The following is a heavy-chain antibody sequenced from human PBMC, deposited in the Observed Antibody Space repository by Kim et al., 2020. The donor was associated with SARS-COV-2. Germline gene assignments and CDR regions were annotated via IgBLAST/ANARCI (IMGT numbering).Heavy chain of an antibody. J-gene: IGHJ1*01. CDR1: GFTFSSYA. Sequence: GGSLRLSCAASGFTFSSYAMHWVRQAPGKGLEWVAVISYDGSNKYYADSVKGRFTISRDNSKNTLYLQMNSLRAEDTAVYYCAREEEYRVVNPPRDWGQG. CDR2: ISYDGSNK. CDR3: AREEEYRVVNPPRD. D-gene: IGHD2-15*01. V-gene: IGHV3-30*04.